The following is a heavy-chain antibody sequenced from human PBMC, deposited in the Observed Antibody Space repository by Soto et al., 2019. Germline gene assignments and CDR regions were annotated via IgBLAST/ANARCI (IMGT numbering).Heavy chain of an antibody. J-gene: IGHJ6*02. CDR1: GFTFSSYA. V-gene: IGHV3-30-3*01. D-gene: IGHD6-19*01. CDR2: ISHDGSNK. Sequence: GGSLRLSCAASGFTFSSYAMHWVRQAPGKGLEWVAVISHDGSNKYYADSVKGRFTISRDNSKNTLYLQMNSLRAEDTAVYYCARDLAVAGTTRYYYGMDVWGQGTTVTVSS. CDR3: ARDLAVAGTTRYYYGMDV.